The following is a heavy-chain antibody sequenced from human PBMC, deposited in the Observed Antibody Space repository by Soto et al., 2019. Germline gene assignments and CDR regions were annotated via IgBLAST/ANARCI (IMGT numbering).Heavy chain of an antibody. D-gene: IGHD6-6*01. V-gene: IGHV1-2*04. CDR1: GYTFTGYY. J-gene: IGHJ5*02. Sequence: ASVKVSCKASGYTFTGYYMHWVRQAPGQGLEWMGWINPNSGGTNYAQKFQGWVTMTRDTSISTAYMELSRLRSDDTAVYYCARECGMGSSSHWFDPWGQGTLVTVSS. CDR3: ARECGMGSSSHWFDP. CDR2: INPNSGGT.